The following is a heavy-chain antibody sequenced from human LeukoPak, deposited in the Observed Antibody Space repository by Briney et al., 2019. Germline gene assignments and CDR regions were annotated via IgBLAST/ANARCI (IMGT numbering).Heavy chain of an antibody. J-gene: IGHJ4*02. D-gene: IGHD6-13*01. Sequence: GGSLRLSCAGSGFTISSSYMGWVRQAPGKGLEWVSVLYSGGSIFYADSVKGRFTISRDISKNMLYLQMNSLRADDTAVYYCARGAISSWYEDWGQGTLVTGSS. V-gene: IGHV3-66*01. CDR2: LYSGGSI. CDR1: GFTISSSY. CDR3: ARGAISSWYED.